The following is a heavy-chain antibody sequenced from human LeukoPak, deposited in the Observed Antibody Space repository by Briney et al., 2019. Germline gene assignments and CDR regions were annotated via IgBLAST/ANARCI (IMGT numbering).Heavy chain of an antibody. J-gene: IGHJ3*02. D-gene: IGHD3-10*01. CDR3: AAGGYYGSGAFHI. CDR2: ISYSGAT. Sequence: SETLSLTCTVSGGSINSYYWTWIRQPPGKGLEWIGYISYSGATSYNPSLKGRVTISEDTSKNQSYLRLSSVTAADTAVYYCAAGGYYGSGAFHIWGLGTMVTVSS. V-gene: IGHV4-59*01. CDR1: GGSINSYY.